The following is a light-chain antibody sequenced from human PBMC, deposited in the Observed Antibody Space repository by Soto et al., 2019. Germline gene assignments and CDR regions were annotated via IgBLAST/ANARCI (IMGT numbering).Light chain of an antibody. J-gene: IGKJ1*01. CDR2: GAS. CDR1: QSVSSSY. V-gene: IGKV3-20*01. Sequence: EIVLTQSPGTLSLSPGERATLSCRASQSVSSSYLAWYQQKPGQAPRLLIYGASSRATGIPDRFSGSGSGTDFTLTISRLEPEDFAVYYCQQYAGSRTF. CDR3: QQYAGSRT.